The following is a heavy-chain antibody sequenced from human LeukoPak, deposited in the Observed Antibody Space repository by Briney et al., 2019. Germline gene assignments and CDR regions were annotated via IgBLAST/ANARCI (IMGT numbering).Heavy chain of an antibody. CDR1: GFSFSSYS. Sequence: GGSLRLSCAASGFSFSSYSMNWVHQAPGKGLEWVSYISGSGNAKHYTDSVKGRFTISRDNAKNALYLQMNSLRAEDTAVYFCARDYLYAFDYWGQGTLVTVSS. V-gene: IGHV3-48*01. D-gene: IGHD2-2*01. CDR2: ISGSGNAK. CDR3: ARDYLYAFDY. J-gene: IGHJ4*02.